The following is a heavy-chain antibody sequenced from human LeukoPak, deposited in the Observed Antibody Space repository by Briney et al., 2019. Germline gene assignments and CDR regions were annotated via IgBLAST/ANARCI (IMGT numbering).Heavy chain of an antibody. CDR3: AVYSSGYYSAFDY. J-gene: IGHJ4*02. V-gene: IGHV1-8*01. CDR2: MNPNSGNT. D-gene: IGHD3-22*01. Sequence: ASVKVSSKASGYTFTSYDINWVRQATGQGLEWMGWMNPNSGNTGYAQKFQGRVTMTRNTSISTAYMELSSLRSEDTAVYYCAVYSSGYYSAFDYWGQGTLVTVSS. CDR1: GYTFTSYD.